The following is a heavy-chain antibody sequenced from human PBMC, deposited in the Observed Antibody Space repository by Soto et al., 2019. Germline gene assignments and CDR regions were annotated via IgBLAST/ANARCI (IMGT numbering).Heavy chain of an antibody. Sequence: SETLSLTCIVSGESISSSSYYWGWIRQPPGKGLEWIGSIYYSGRTYYNPSFKSRVTISIDTSKNQFSLKLSSVTATDTAVYYCARQRTTVVTQAYFDHWGQGALVTVSA. CDR1: GESISSSSYY. D-gene: IGHD2-21*02. CDR3: ARQRTTVVTQAYFDH. V-gene: IGHV4-39*01. CDR2: IYYSGRT. J-gene: IGHJ4*02.